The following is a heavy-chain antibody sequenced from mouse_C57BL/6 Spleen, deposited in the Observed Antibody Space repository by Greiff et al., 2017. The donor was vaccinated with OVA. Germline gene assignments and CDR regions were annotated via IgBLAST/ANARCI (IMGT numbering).Heavy chain of an antibody. V-gene: IGHV14-4*01. CDR2: IAPENGDT. J-gene: IGHJ1*03. Sequence: VQLQQSGAELVRPGASVKLSCTASGFNIKDDYMHWVKQRPEQGLEWIGWIAPENGDTEYASKFQGKATITADPSSNTAYLQLSSRTSEDTAVDYCTTEVVTHWYFDVWGTGTTVTVSS. CDR1: GFNIKDDY. CDR3: TTEVVTHWYFDV. D-gene: IGHD1-1*01.